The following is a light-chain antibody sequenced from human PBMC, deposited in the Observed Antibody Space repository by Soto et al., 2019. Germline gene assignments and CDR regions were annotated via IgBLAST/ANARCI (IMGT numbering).Light chain of an antibody. CDR1: QSVSFY. CDR2: TAS. Sequence: DLQMTQSPSSLSASVGDRVTITCRASQSVSFYLNWYQQTPGKAPNLLIYTASTVQSGVPSRFSGNGSGTDFTLTINNLQPEDFATYLCQQSYSLPRTFGQGTKLEIK. J-gene: IGKJ2*01. V-gene: IGKV1-39*01. CDR3: QQSYSLPRT.